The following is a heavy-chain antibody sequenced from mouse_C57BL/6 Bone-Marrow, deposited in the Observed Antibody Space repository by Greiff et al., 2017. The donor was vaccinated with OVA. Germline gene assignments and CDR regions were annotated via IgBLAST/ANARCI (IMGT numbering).Heavy chain of an antibody. J-gene: IGHJ2*01. CDR2: ISYDGSN. V-gene: IGHV3-6*01. D-gene: IGHD1-1*01. CDR3: ARGWYYGSRDY. Sequence: ESGPGLVKPSQSLSLTCSVTGYSITSGYYWNWIRQFPGNKLEWMGYISYDGSNNYNPSLKNRISITRDTSKNQFFLKLNSVTTEDTATYYCARGWYYGSRDYWGQGTTLTVSS. CDR1: GYSITSGYY.